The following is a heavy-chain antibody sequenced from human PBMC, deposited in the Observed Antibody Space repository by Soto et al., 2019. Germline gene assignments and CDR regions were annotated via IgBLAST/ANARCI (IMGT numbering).Heavy chain of an antibody. J-gene: IGHJ5*02. V-gene: IGHV1-18*01. CDR3: ARDPHRGVCCGWFDP. CDR2: ISAYNGNT. CDR1: GYTFTSYG. D-gene: IGHD2-21*01. Sequence: QVQLVQSGAEVKKPGASVKVSCKASGYTFTSYGITWVRQAPGQGLEWMGWISAYNGNTNYAQKLQGRVTMTTDTSTSTAYMELRSLRSDDTAVYYCARDPHRGVCCGWFDPWGQGTLVTVSS.